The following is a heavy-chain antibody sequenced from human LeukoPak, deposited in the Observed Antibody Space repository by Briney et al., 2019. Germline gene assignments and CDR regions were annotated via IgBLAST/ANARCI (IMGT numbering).Heavy chain of an antibody. V-gene: IGHV3-15*01. Sequence: PGGSLRLSCAASGFTFKNAWMNWVRQAPGKGPEWVGRIKSKTDGGITDLSAPVKGRFTISRDDSKTTLYLQMNSLKSEDTAVYYCTTELTTLLRGVIRNGFHVWGQGTMVTVSS. J-gene: IGHJ3*01. CDR3: TTELTTLLRGVIRNGFHV. D-gene: IGHD3-10*01. CDR2: IKSKTDGGIT. CDR1: GFTFKNAW.